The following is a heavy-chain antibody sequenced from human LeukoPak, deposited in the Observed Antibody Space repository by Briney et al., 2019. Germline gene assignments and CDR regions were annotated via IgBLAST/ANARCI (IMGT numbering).Heavy chain of an antibody. D-gene: IGHD6-13*01. J-gene: IGHJ4*02. Sequence: SVKVSCKASGYTFTSYYMHWVRQAPGQGLEWMGGIIPIFGTANYAQKFQSRVTITADKSTSTAYMELSSLRSEDTAVYYCAIREAAAGDTNFDYWGQGTLVTVSS. CDR1: GYTFTSYY. V-gene: IGHV1-69*06. CDR3: AIREAAAGDTNFDY. CDR2: IIPIFGTA.